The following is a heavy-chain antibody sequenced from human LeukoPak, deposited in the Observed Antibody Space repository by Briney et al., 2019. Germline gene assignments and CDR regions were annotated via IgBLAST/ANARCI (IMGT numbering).Heavy chain of an antibody. D-gene: IGHD3-22*01. CDR2: IYYNGNT. J-gene: IGHJ3*02. CDR3: VRGNYDNRGYSNAFDI. V-gene: IGHV4-59*01. CDR1: GASISSSY. Sequence: PSGTQSLTCTVSGASISSSYWSWIRQPPGKRLEWIGYIYYNGNTNSNPSLKSRVTISADTSKNQFSLKLSSVTAADTAIYYCVRGNYDNRGYSNAFDIWGQGTMVTVSS.